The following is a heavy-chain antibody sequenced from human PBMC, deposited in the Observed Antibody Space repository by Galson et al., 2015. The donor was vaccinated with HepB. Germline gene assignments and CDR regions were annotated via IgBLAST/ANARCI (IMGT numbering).Heavy chain of an antibody. D-gene: IGHD5-12*01. Sequence: SVKVSCKAVGDTFTTYPISWVRQAPGQGLVWMGGIIPLFGTPYYAQKFQARVTISADESTNTVYMELGSLTPGDTAFYFCARADYSGYDVGNYHFGVDVWGQGTAVVVSS. CDR3: ARADYSGYDVGNYHFGVDV. V-gene: IGHV1-69*13. J-gene: IGHJ6*02. CDR1: GDTFTTYP. CDR2: IIPLFGTP.